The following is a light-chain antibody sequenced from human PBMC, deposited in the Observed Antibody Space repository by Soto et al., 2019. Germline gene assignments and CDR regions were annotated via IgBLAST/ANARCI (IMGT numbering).Light chain of an antibody. J-gene: IGKJ4*01. Sequence: EIVMTQSPATLSVSPGERATLSCRASQSVNNNLAWYQQKPGQGPRLLIYGASTRATGVPARFSGGGSGTEFSLTIISLQSEDFAVYYCQQYHHWVTFGGGTKVEIK. V-gene: IGKV3-15*01. CDR3: QQYHHWVT. CDR2: GAS. CDR1: QSVNNN.